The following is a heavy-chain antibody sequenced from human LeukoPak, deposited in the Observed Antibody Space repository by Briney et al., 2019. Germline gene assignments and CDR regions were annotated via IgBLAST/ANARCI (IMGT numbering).Heavy chain of an antibody. CDR1: GGSISISNYY. J-gene: IGHJ4*02. CDR2: IYYTGST. CDR3: ARKRDCNAGGCFEAY. Sequence: SETLSLTCTVSGGSISISNYYWGWIRQPPGKGLEWIGSIYYTGSTYYNPSLKSRITVSVDTSKNQFSLKLSSVTAADTAVYYCARKRDCNAGGCFEAYWGQGALVTVSS. V-gene: IGHV4-39*01. D-gene: IGHD2-15*01.